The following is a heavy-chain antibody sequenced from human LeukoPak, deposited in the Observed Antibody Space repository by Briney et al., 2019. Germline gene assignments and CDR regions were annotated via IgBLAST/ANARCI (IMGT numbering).Heavy chain of an antibody. J-gene: IGHJ4*02. Sequence: GGSLRLSCAASGFTFSSYGIHWVRQAPGKGLEWVAVISYDGSNKYYADSVKGRFTISRDNSKNTLYLQMNSLRAEDTAVYYCAREGGPYGSGSYLYYWGQGTLVTVSS. V-gene: IGHV3-30*19. CDR3: AREGGPYGSGSYLYY. CDR2: ISYDGSNK. CDR1: GFTFSSYG. D-gene: IGHD3-10*01.